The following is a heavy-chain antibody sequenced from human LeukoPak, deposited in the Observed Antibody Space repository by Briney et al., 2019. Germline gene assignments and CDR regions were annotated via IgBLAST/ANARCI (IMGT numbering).Heavy chain of an antibody. V-gene: IGHV4-4*07. D-gene: IGHD3-10*01. CDR1: GGSISDYY. J-gene: IGHJ5*02. CDR3: ARTGPGSWFDP. CDR2: IHISAGT. Sequence: SGTLSLTFTVSGGSISDYYWNWIRQPPGKGLESIGRIHISAGTNYSPSLKSRVTMSVDTSKNQFSLKLSSVTAADTAVYYCARTGPGSWFDPWGQGTLVTVSS.